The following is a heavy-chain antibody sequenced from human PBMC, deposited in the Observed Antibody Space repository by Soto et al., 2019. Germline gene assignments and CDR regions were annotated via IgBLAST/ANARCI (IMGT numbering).Heavy chain of an antibody. CDR2: ISGSGGSP. Sequence: PGGSLRLSCAASGFIFSNYTMSWVRQAPGKGLEWVSTISGSGGSPSYADSVQGRFTISRDNPKRALYLQMNNLRAEDTAMYYCAKARCSTSNCYVPDYWGQGTLVTVSS. J-gene: IGHJ4*02. V-gene: IGHV3-23*01. CDR1: GFIFSNYT. D-gene: IGHD2-2*01. CDR3: AKARCSTSNCYVPDY.